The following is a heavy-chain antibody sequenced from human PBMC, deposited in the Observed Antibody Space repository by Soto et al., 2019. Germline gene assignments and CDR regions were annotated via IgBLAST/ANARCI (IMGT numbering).Heavy chain of an antibody. CDR2: IYYSGST. Sequence: SETLSLTCTVSGGSISSYYWSWIRQPPGKGLEWIGYIYYSGSTNYNPSLKSRVTISVDTSKNQFSLKLSSVTAADTAVYYCARDSSSTGGYNWFDPWGQGTLDTVS. D-gene: IGHD6-6*01. CDR3: ARDSSSTGGYNWFDP. J-gene: IGHJ5*02. V-gene: IGHV4-59*01. CDR1: GGSISSYY.